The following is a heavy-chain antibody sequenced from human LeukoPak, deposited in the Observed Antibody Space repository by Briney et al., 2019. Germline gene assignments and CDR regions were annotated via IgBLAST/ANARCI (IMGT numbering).Heavy chain of an antibody. Sequence: GVSLRLSCAASGFSFSSYSMNWVRQAPGKGLEWVSYISHTGSTMSYADSVKGRFTISRDNARNSLYLQMNSLRAEDTAVYYCAIPPLSGTGSSRPLAGMDVWGQGTTVTVSS. CDR2: ISHTGSTM. V-gene: IGHV3-48*04. D-gene: IGHD3-10*01. CDR3: AIPPLSGTGSSRPLAGMDV. CDR1: GFSFSSYS. J-gene: IGHJ6*02.